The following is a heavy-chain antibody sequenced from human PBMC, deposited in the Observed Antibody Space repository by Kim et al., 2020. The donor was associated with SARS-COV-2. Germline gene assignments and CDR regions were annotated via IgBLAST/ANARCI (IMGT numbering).Heavy chain of an antibody. CDR2: IYYSGST. D-gene: IGHD3-10*01. CDR1: GGSISSSSYY. CDR3: ATLQTQWDGSGSCFFDY. V-gene: IGHV4-39*01. J-gene: IGHJ4*02. Sequence: SETLSLTCTVSGGSISSSSYYWGWIRQPPGKGLEWIGSIYYSGSTYYNPSLKSRVTISVDTSKNQFSLKLSSVTAADTAVYYCATLQTQWDGSGSCFFDYWGQGTLVTVSS.